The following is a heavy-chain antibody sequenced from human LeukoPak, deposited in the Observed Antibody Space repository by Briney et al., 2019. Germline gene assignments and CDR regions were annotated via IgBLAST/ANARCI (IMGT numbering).Heavy chain of an antibody. CDR2: ISSSSSYI. D-gene: IGHD1-26*01. CDR1: GFTFSSYS. Sequence: GGSLRLSCAASGFTFSSYSMNWVRQAPGKGLEWVSSISSSSSYIYYADSVKGRFTISRDNAKNSLYLQMNSLRAEDTAVYYCARGVGAIGGDYWGQGTLVTVSS. CDR3: ARGVGAIGGDY. J-gene: IGHJ4*02. V-gene: IGHV3-21*01.